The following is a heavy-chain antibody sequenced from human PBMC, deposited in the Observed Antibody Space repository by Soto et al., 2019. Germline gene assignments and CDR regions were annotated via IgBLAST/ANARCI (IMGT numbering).Heavy chain of an antibody. J-gene: IGHJ4*02. D-gene: IGHD5-12*01. CDR1: GFTFSSYA. V-gene: IGHV3-23*01. CDR3: AKDLYFLVATIVLDY. CDR2: ISGSGGST. Sequence: GGSLRLSCAASGFTFSSYAMSWVRQAPGKGLEWVSAISGSGGSTYYADSVKGRFTISRDNSKNTLYLQMNSLRAEDTAVYYCAKDLYFLVATIVLDYWGQGTLVTVSS.